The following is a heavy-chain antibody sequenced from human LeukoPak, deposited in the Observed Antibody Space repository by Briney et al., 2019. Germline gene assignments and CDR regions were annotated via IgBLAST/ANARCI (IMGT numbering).Heavy chain of an antibody. CDR3: ARDGVVTWGLTDY. D-gene: IGHD2-21*02. V-gene: IGHV3-30*04. J-gene: IGHJ4*02. Sequence: GGSLRLSCAASGFTFSSYVMHWVRQAPGKGLEWVAIISYDGSNEYYADSVKGRFTISRDNSKNTLYLQMNSLRAADTAVYYCARDGVVTWGLTDYWGQGTLVTVSS. CDR1: GFTFSSYV. CDR2: ISYDGSNE.